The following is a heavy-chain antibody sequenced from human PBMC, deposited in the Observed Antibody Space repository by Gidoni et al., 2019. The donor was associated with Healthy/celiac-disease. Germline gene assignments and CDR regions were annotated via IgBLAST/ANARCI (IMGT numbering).Heavy chain of an antibody. Sequence: QGQLVESGGGVVQPGRSLRLSCAASGFPFRRYGMHGARQAPGKGLEWVTVISYDGSNKYYADSVKGRFTISRDNSKNTLYLQMNSLRAEDTAVYYCAKDLGTDGSGSYVFYYYYGMDVWGQGTTVTVSS. CDR2: ISYDGSNK. V-gene: IGHV3-30*18. CDR1: GFPFRRYG. D-gene: IGHD3-10*01. CDR3: AKDLGTDGSGSYVFYYYYGMDV. J-gene: IGHJ6*02.